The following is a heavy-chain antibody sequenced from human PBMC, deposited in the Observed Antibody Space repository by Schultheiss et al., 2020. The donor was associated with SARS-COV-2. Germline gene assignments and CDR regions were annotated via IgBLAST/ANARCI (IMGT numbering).Heavy chain of an antibody. J-gene: IGHJ4*02. CDR1: GGSISSYY. CDR2: IYYSGST. V-gene: IGHV4-39*01. D-gene: IGHD2-2*01. Sequence: SETLSLTCTVSGGSISSYYWSWIRQPPGKGLEWIGSIYYSGSTYYNPSLKSRVTISVDTSKNQFSLKLSSVTAADTAVYYCARGPYHPACFDYWGQGTLVTVSS. CDR3: ARGPYHPACFDY.